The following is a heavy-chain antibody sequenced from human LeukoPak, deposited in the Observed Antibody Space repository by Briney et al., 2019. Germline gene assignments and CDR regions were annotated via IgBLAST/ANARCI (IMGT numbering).Heavy chain of an antibody. CDR2: INPNSGAA. J-gene: IGHJ4*02. CDR1: GYTLTGYY. V-gene: IGHV1-2*02. D-gene: IGHD3-22*01. Sequence: ASVKVSCKASGYTLTGYYMHWVRQAPGQGLEWMGSINPNSGAAKFAQKFQGRVTMTRDTSITTGYMELSSLGSDDTAVYYCARGPGSMMVVAITFDFWGQGTLVTVSS. CDR3: ARGPGSMMVVAITFDF.